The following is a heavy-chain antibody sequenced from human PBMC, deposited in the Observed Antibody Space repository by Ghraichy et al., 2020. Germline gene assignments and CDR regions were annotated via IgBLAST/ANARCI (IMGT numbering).Heavy chain of an antibody. CDR1: GFTFSSYW. V-gene: IGHV3-74*01. CDR2: INSDGSST. D-gene: IGHD3-9*01. J-gene: IGHJ6*02. Sequence: LSLTCAASGFTFSSYWMHWVRQAPGKGLVWVSRINSDGSSTSYADSVKGRFTISRDNAKNTLYLQMNSLRAEDTAVYYCAREYYDILTGLKKSMDVWGQGTTVTVSS. CDR3: AREYYDILTGLKKSMDV.